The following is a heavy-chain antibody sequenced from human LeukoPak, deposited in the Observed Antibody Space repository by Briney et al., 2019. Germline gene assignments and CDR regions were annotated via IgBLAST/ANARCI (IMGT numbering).Heavy chain of an antibody. Sequence: SETLSLTCAVYGGSFSGYYWSWIRQPPGKGLEWIGEINHSGSTSYNPSLKSRVTISVDTSKNQFSLKLSPVTAADTAVYYCAAGGSALDYWGQGTLVTVSS. CDR3: AAGGSALDY. CDR1: GGSFSGYY. J-gene: IGHJ4*02. V-gene: IGHV4-34*01. D-gene: IGHD3-10*01. CDR2: INHSGST.